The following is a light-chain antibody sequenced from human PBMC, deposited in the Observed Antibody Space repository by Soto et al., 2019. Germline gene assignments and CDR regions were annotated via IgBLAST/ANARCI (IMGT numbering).Light chain of an antibody. CDR1: RSLSNR. CDR2: GAS. J-gene: IGKJ1*01. Sequence: EIVLTQSPATLSVSPGERATLSCRASRSLSNRLAWYQQKPGQAPRLLIHGASTRATGIPARFSGSGSGTEFTLTISSLQSEDSAVYYCQQYYHWWTFGQGTKVEIK. CDR3: QQYYHWWT. V-gene: IGKV3-15*01.